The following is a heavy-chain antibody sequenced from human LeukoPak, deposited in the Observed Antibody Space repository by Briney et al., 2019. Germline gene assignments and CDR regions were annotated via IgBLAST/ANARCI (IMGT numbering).Heavy chain of an antibody. CDR2: IYSGGNT. J-gene: IGHJ4*02. CDR3: ARGIAAAGIVGVFDY. CDR1: GFSVSSNH. D-gene: IGHD6-13*01. V-gene: IGHV3-66*01. Sequence: GGSLRLSCAASGFSVSSNHMSWVRQAPGKGLEWVSVIYSGGNTHYGDSVKGRFTISRDNSKNTLYLQMNSLRAEDAAVYYCARGIAAAGIVGVFDYWGQGTLVTVSS.